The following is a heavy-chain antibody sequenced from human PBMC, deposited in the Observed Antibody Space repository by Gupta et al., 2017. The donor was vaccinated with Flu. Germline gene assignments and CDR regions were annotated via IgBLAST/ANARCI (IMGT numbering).Heavy chain of an antibody. CDR2: ANRAGTAP. J-gene: IGHJ4*01. D-gene: IGHD3-16*01. Sequence: EVQLVEAGGGSVESGGSLRLSCVASGFTFSGFWIHWVRQVPGKGLMWVSRANRAGTAPSVVVFNCRFTISRDNARNSVSLQMNSLTVANTAVYFCAGDAYWYNACYHFD. V-gene: IGHV3-74*01. CDR1: GFTFSGFW. CDR3: AGDAYWYNACYHFD.